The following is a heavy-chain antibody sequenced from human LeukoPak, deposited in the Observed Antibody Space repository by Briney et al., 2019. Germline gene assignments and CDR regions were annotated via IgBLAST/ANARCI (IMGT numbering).Heavy chain of an antibody. CDR1: GFTFTNYA. J-gene: IGHJ4*02. V-gene: IGHV3-48*01. CDR3: ARWLGGSFFDS. D-gene: IGHD2-15*01. Sequence: GGSLRLSCAASGFTFTNYAMYWVRQPPGKGLEWVSYISSGGISSGGGPIHYADSVRGRFTISRDNAKNSLYLQMDSLRADDTAVYFCARWLGGSFFDSWGQGTLVTVSS. CDR2: ISSGGISSGGGPI.